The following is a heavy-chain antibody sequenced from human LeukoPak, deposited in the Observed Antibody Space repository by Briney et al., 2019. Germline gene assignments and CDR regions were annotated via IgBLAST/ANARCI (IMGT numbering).Heavy chain of an antibody. CDR1: GFTFTSYW. CDR2: IKSDGTSI. V-gene: IGHV3-74*01. J-gene: IGHJ4*02. D-gene: IGHD3-3*01. Sequence: GGSLRLSCAASGFTFTSYWIHWVRQAPGKGLVWVSRIKSDGTSINYADSVKGRFTISRDNTKNTVYLQMNSLTAEDTAVYYCARGMFGGYCTDYWGQGTLVTVSS. CDR3: ARGMFGGYCTDY.